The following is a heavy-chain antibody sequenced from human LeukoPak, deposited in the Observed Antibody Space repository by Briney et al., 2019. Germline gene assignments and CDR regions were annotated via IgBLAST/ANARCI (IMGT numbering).Heavy chain of an antibody. D-gene: IGHD1-14*01. Sequence: GGSLRLSCAASGFPVITNDMTWVRQAPGKGLEWVSVLYSDGNTKYADSVQGRFTISRDNSKNTLYLEMNSLSPDDTAVYYCARGVEPLAANTLAYWGQGTLVTVSS. CDR2: LYSDGNT. V-gene: IGHV3-53*01. J-gene: IGHJ4*02. CDR3: ARGVEPLAANTLAY. CDR1: GFPVITND.